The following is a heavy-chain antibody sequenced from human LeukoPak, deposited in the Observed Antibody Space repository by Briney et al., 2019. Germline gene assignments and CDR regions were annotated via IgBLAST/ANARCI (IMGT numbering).Heavy chain of an antibody. CDR1: GGTFSSYA. CDR3: ARDRSGQLDY. CDR2: IIPIFGTA. V-gene: IGHV1-69*06. Sequence: ASVKVSCKASGGTFSSYAISWMRQAPGQGLEWMGGIIPIFGTANYAQKFQGRVTITADKSTSTAYMELSSLRSEDRAVYYCARDRSGQLDYWGQGTLVSVSS. J-gene: IGHJ4*02. D-gene: IGHD3-22*01.